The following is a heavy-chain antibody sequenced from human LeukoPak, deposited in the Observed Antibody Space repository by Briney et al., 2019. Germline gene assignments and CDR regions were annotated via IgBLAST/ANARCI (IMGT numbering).Heavy chain of an antibody. CDR1: GGSISSGGYS. V-gene: IGHV4-30-2*01. Sequence: SETLSLTCAVSGGSISSGGYSWSWIRQPPGKGLEWIGYIYHSGSTYYNPSLKSRVTISVDRSKKQFSLKLSSVAAADTAVYYCARDLGSNLDYWGQGTLVTVSS. CDR2: IYHSGST. CDR3: ARDLGSNLDY. J-gene: IGHJ4*02. D-gene: IGHD2-15*01.